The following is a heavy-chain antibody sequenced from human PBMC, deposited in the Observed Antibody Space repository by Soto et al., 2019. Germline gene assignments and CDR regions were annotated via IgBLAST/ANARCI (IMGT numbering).Heavy chain of an antibody. CDR1: GFTFSSYW. CDR2: INSDGSST. Sequence: QPGGSLRLSCAASGFTFSSYWMHWVRQAPGKGLVWVSRINSDGSSTSYADSVKGRFTISRDNAKNTLYLQMNSLRAEDTAVYYCARDRPLYGSGSYYPPPASGGTTTYYYGMDVWGQGTTVTVSS. CDR3: ARDRPLYGSGSYYPPPASGGTTTYYYGMDV. D-gene: IGHD3-10*01. V-gene: IGHV3-74*01. J-gene: IGHJ6*02.